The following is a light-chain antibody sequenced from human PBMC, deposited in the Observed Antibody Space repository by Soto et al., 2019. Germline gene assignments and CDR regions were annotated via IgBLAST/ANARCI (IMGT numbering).Light chain of an antibody. Sequence: DIQLTQSPSFLSASVGDRVTITCRASQGIRNYLAWYQQKPGRAPKLLMYIASTLQTGVPSRFSGSQSGTEFTLTISSLQPEDFATYYCQQVNKYPITFGQGTRLEIK. V-gene: IGKV1-9*01. CDR2: IAS. CDR3: QQVNKYPIT. CDR1: QGIRNY. J-gene: IGKJ5*01.